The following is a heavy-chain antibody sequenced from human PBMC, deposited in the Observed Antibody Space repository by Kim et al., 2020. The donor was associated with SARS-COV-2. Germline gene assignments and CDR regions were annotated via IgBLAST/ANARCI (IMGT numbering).Heavy chain of an antibody. CDR3: VRGRAGQLVRYFDY. V-gene: IGHV3-64*01. D-gene: IGHD6-13*01. CDR2: ISSNGVST. CDR1: GFSFSSYA. Sequence: GGSLRLSCAASGFSFSSYAMHWVRQAPGKGLEHVSAISSNGVSTYYANSVKGRFTISRDNSKNTVYLQMGSLRAEDMAVYYCVRGRAGQLVRYFDYWGQGTLVTVS. J-gene: IGHJ4*02.